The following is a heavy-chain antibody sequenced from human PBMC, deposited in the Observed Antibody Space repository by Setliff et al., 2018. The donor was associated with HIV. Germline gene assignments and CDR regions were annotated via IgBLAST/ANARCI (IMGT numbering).Heavy chain of an antibody. D-gene: IGHD6-13*01. V-gene: IGHV4-59*12. Sequence: SETLSLTCTVSGGSISSSYWTWTRQPPGKGLEWIGNIHYSGSTHYNPSLKSRFTISVDTSKNQFSLKVNSVTAADTAVYYCARGARLLAGYSDRWDYYYMGVWGKGTTVTVSS. J-gene: IGHJ6*03. CDR2: IHYSGST. CDR3: ARGARLLAGYSDRWDYYYMGV. CDR1: GGSISSSY.